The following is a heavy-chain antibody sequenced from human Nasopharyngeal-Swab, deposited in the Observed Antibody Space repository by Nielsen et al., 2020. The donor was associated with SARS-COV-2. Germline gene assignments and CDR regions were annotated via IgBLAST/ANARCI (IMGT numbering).Heavy chain of an antibody. D-gene: IGHD3-10*01. CDR2: IWYDGSNK. CDR1: GFTFSSYG. Sequence: GESLKISYAASGFTFSSYGMHWVRQAPGKGLEWVAVIWYDGSNKYYADSVKGRFTISRDNSKNTLYLQMNSLRAEDTAVYYCARVGSGSYYLYYFDYWGQGTLVTVSS. V-gene: IGHV3-33*01. CDR3: ARVGSGSYYLYYFDY. J-gene: IGHJ4*02.